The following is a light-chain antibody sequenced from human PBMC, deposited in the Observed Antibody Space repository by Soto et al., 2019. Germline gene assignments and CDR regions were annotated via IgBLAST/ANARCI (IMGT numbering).Light chain of an antibody. CDR2: EGH. CDR1: RSDIGSYNL. J-gene: IGLJ3*02. V-gene: IGLV2-23*01. CDR3: CSYAGGSSMV. Sequence: QSALTQPASVSGSPGESITILCTGSRSDIGSYNLVSWYQQYPGKAPKLVIFEGHKRPSDISARFSGSKSAYTASLTISGLQPDDEADYYCCSYAGGSSMVFGGGTKLTVL.